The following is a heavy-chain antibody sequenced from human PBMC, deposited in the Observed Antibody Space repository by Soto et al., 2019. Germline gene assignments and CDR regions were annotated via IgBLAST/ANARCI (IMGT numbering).Heavy chain of an antibody. J-gene: IGHJ3*02. D-gene: IGHD3-22*01. Sequence: QVQLQESGPGLVKPSQTLSLTCTVSGGSISSGGYYWSWIRQHPGKGLEWIGYTYYRGSTYYNPALKGRVTISVDTSKNQFALKLSFVTGGATAVYYCARDTTYYYDISGYYYAQNDAFDIWGRGTMVTVSS. CDR1: GGSISSGGYY. CDR2: TYYRGST. V-gene: IGHV4-31*03. CDR3: ARDTTYYYDISGYYYAQNDAFDI.